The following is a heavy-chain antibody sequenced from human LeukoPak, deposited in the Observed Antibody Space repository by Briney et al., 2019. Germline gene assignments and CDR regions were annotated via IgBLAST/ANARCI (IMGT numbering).Heavy chain of an antibody. Sequence: KPSETLSLTCTVSGGSISSSSYYWGWIRQPPGKGLEWIGSIYYSGSTYYNPSLKSRVTISVDTSKNQFSLKLSSVTAADTAVYYCARHAYYDILTGIRYFDYWGQGTLVTVSS. V-gene: IGHV4-39*01. CDR2: IYYSGST. D-gene: IGHD3-9*01. J-gene: IGHJ4*02. CDR3: ARHAYYDILTGIRYFDY. CDR1: GGSISSSSYY.